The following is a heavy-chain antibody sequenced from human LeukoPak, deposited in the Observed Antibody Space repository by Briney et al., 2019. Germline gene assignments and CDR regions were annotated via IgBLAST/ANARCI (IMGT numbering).Heavy chain of an antibody. V-gene: IGHV3-23*01. J-gene: IGHJ4*02. D-gene: IGHD3-22*01. CDR1: GFTFSNSA. Sequence: PGGSLRLSCAASGFTFSNSAMSWVRQAPGKGLEWVSGFTRNDETTSYSDSVKGRFTISRDNYKDTLYLQMNSPTAEDTAVYYCAKVKVVGYSTFDLWGQGTLVTVSP. CDR3: AKVKVVGYSTFDL. CDR2: FTRNDETT.